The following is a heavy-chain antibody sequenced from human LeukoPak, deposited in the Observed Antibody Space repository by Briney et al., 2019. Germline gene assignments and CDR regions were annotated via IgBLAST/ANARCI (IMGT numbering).Heavy chain of an antibody. D-gene: IGHD3-10*01. CDR2: ISGSGSST. CDR3: AKDGELQFWWNLRFDY. CDR1: GFTFSSYA. Sequence: QPGGSLRLSCAASGFTFSSYAMSWVRQAPGKGLEWVSAISGSGSSTYYADSVKGRFTISRDNSKSTLYLQMNSLRAEDTAVYYCAKDGELQFWWNLRFDYWGQGTLVTVSS. J-gene: IGHJ4*02. V-gene: IGHV3-23*01.